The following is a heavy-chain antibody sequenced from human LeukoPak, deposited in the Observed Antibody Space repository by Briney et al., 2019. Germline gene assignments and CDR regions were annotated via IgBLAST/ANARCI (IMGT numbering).Heavy chain of an antibody. D-gene: IGHD2-21*02. CDR2: IYTSGST. Sequence: SETLSLTCTVSGDSISSYYWSWIRQPPGKGLEWIGHIYTSGSTNFNPSLKSRVTMSVDTSKNQFSLKLTSVTAADTAVYYCARVPAYCGGDCYFFDYWGQGTLVTVSS. J-gene: IGHJ4*02. CDR1: GDSISSYY. V-gene: IGHV4-4*08. CDR3: ARVPAYCGGDCYFFDY.